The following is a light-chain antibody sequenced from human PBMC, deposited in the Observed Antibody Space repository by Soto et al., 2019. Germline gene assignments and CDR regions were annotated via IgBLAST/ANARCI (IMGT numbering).Light chain of an antibody. CDR2: TAS. CDR1: QDISDY. CDR3: QQFNVYPLT. J-gene: IGKJ4*01. V-gene: IGKV1-9*01. Sequence: DIQLTQSPSFLSASVGDRVTITCRASQDISDYLAWYQQKPGKAPKLLIYTASILQIGVPSRFSGSASGTKFTLTISSLQPEDFATYYCQQFNVYPLTFGGGTQVEIK.